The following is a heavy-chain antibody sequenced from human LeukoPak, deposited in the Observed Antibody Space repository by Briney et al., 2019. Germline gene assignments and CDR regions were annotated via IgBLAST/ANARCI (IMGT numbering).Heavy chain of an antibody. CDR2: FDPEDGET. V-gene: IGHV1-24*01. CDR1: GYTLTELS. J-gene: IGHJ6*02. CDR3: ARVLTYDFWSGYYTYYYYGMDV. Sequence: ASVTVSCKVSGYTLTELSMHWVRQAPGKGLEWMGGFDPEDGETIYAQKFQGRVTMTEDTSTDTAYMELSSLRSEDTAVYYCARVLTYDFWSGYYTYYYYGMDVWGQGTTVTVSS. D-gene: IGHD3-3*01.